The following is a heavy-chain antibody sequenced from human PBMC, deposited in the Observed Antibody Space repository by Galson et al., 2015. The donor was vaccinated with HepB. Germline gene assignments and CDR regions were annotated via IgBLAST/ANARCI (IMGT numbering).Heavy chain of an antibody. J-gene: IGHJ5*02. V-gene: IGHV3-23*01. Sequence: SLRLSCAASGFTFSSYAMSWVRQAPGKGLEWVSAISGSGGSTYYADSVKGRFTISRDNSKNTLYLQMNSLRAEDTAVYYCAKDKYPNQYGDCFDPWDQGTLVTVSS. D-gene: IGHD1-14*01. CDR2: ISGSGGST. CDR3: AKDKYPNQYGDCFDP. CDR1: GFTFSSYA.